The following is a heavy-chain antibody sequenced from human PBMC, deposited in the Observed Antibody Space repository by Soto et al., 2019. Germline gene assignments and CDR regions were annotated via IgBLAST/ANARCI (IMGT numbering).Heavy chain of an antibody. Sequence: SETLSLTCTVSGGSISRGDSYWSWIRQHPGKGLEWIGYIYNSGSAHYNPSLKSRITISIDTSTNQFSLELRSVTAADTAVYYWAREVGDLGTRFDLWGQGTLVTVSS. V-gene: IGHV4-31*03. CDR2: IYNSGSA. J-gene: IGHJ5*02. CDR3: AREVGDLGTRFDL. CDR1: GGSISRGDSY. D-gene: IGHD1-26*01.